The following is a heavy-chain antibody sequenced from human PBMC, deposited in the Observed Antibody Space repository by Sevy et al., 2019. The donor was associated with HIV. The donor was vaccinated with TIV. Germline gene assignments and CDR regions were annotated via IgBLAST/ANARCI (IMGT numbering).Heavy chain of an antibody. CDR3: AKGDRTFYGLDV. CDR1: GLIFSTYT. J-gene: IGHJ6*02. D-gene: IGHD2-15*01. V-gene: IGHV3-23*01. CDR2: ISGSGGST. Sequence: GGSLRLSCAASGLIFSTYTMTWVRQAPGKGLEWVSGISGSGGSTYYADSLKGRFTIFRDNSKNTVYLQMNSLRAEDTAVYHCAKGDRTFYGLDVWGQGTTVTVSS.